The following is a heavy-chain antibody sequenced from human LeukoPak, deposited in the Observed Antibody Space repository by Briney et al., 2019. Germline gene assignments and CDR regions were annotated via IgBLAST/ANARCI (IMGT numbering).Heavy chain of an antibody. Sequence: PSETLSLTCTVSGGSISSYYWSWIRQPPGKGLEGIGYIYYSGSTNYNPSLKSRVPISVDTSKNQCSLKLSSVTAADTAVYYCARANGGADWGRGTLVTVSS. CDR2: IYYSGST. J-gene: IGHJ2*01. CDR1: GGSISSYY. D-gene: IGHD2-8*01. CDR3: ARANGGAD. V-gene: IGHV4-59*01.